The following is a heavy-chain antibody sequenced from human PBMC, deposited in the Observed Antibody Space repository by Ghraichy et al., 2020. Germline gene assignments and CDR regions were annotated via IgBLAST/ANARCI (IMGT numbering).Heavy chain of an antibody. CDR2: IWYDGSNK. Sequence: GGSLRLSCAASGFTFSSYGMHWVRQAPGKGLEWVAVIWYDGSNKYYADSVKGRFTISRDNSKNTLYLQMNSLRAEDTAVYYCARDRSSSWYLHYGMDVWGQGTTVTVSS. CDR3: ARDRSSSWYLHYGMDV. CDR1: GFTFSSYG. J-gene: IGHJ6*02. D-gene: IGHD6-13*01. V-gene: IGHV3-33*01.